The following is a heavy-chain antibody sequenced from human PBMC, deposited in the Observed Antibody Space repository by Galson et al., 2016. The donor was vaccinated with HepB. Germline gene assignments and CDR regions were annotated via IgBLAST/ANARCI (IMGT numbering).Heavy chain of an antibody. D-gene: IGHD5-12*01. CDR3: ARLGSGYDFDYYFDY. V-gene: IGHV5-10-1*01. CDR1: GYSFTSYW. CDR2: IDPTDSYT. J-gene: IGHJ4*02. Sequence: QSGAEVKKPGESLRISCKGSGYSFTSYWISWVRQMPGKGLEWMGRIDPTDSYTNYSPSFQGHVTISADKSISTACLQWSSLKASDTAMYYCARLGSGYDFDYYFDYWGQGTLVTVSS.